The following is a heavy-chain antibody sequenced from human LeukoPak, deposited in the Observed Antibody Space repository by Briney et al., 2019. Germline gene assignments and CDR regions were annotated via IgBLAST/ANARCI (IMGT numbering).Heavy chain of an antibody. J-gene: IGHJ4*02. V-gene: IGHV1-69*06. Sequence: SVKVSCKASGGTFSSYAISWVRQAPGQGLEWMGGIIPIFGTANYAQKFQGRATITADKSTSTAYMELSSLRSEDTAVYYCARDRGSGIYDYWGQGTLVTVFS. CDR1: GGTFSSYA. CDR2: IIPIFGTA. CDR3: ARDRGSGIYDY. D-gene: IGHD3-10*01.